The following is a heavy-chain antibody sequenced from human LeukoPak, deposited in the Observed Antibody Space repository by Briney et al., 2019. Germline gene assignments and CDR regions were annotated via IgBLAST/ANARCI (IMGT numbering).Heavy chain of an antibody. D-gene: IGHD3-10*01. CDR2: IFYSGST. V-gene: IGHV4-59*02. Sequence: SETLSLTCTISGGSVSDYYWSWIRQPPGKGLEWIGNIFYSGSTYYSPSLKSRVTISLDTSRNQFSLKLNSVTAADTAVYYCAKSNGYGLVDIWGQGTMVTVSS. J-gene: IGHJ3*02. CDR3: AKSNGYGLVDI. CDR1: GGSVSDYY.